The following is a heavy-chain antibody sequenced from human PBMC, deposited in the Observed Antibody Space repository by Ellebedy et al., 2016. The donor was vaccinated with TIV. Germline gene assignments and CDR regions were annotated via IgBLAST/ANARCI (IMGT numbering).Heavy chain of an antibody. CDR2: IIPIFGTA. Sequence: SVKVSCXASGYTFTSYGISWVRQAPGQGLEWMGGIIPIFGTANYAQKFQGRVTITADESTSTAYMELSSLRSEDTAVYYCARGPMVRGVTYGMDVWGQGTTVTVSS. D-gene: IGHD3-10*01. CDR1: GYTFTSYG. V-gene: IGHV1-69*13. J-gene: IGHJ6*02. CDR3: ARGPMVRGVTYGMDV.